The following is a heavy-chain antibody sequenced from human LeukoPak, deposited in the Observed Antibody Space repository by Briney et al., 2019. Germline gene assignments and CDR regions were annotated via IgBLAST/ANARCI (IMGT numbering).Heavy chain of an antibody. CDR3: ARAVYSYGWARAFDI. Sequence: SETLSLTCTVSGGSISSGDYYWSWIRQPPGKGLEWIGYIYYSGSTYYNPSLKSRVTISVDTSKNQFSLKLSSVTAADTAVYYCARAVYSYGWARAFDIWGQGTMVTVSS. D-gene: IGHD5-18*01. CDR1: GGSISSGDYY. V-gene: IGHV4-30-4*01. J-gene: IGHJ3*02. CDR2: IYYSGST.